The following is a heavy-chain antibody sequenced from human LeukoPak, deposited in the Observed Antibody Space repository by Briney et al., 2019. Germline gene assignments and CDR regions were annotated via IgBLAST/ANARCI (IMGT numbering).Heavy chain of an antibody. CDR2: INPNSGGT. CDR1: GYTFTGYY. Sequence: ASVKVSCKASGYTFTGYYMHWVRRAPGQGLQWMGWINPNSGGTNYAQKFQGWVTMTRDTSISTAYMELSRLRSDDTAVYYCAHSSSWLGDAFDIWGQGTMVTVSS. V-gene: IGHV1-2*04. J-gene: IGHJ3*02. CDR3: AHSSSWLGDAFDI. D-gene: IGHD6-13*01.